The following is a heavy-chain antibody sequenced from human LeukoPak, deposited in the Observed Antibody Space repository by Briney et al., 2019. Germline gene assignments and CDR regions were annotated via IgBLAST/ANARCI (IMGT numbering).Heavy chain of an antibody. CDR1: GFRFMSYS. J-gene: IGHJ4*02. D-gene: IGHD4-17*01. CDR2: ISSSSSTI. Sequence: GGSLRLSCAASGFRFMSYSMNWVRQAPGKGLEWVSYISSSSSTINYADSVKGRFTISRDNAKNSLYLQMNSLRDEDTAVYYCARDSPNDYGDYFDYWGQGTLVTVS. V-gene: IGHV3-48*02. CDR3: ARDSPNDYGDYFDY.